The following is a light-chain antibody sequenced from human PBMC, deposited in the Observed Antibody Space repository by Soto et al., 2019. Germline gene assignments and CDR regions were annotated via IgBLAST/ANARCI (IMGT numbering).Light chain of an antibody. V-gene: IGLV2-11*01. CDR1: SSDLGGYNY. J-gene: IGLJ3*02. Sequence: QSALTQPRSVSGSPGQSVTISCSGTSSDLGGYNYVSWYQHHPGKAPKLMIYDVTLRPSGVPDRFSGSKSGNTASLTISGLQAEDEADYYCSSYTTSSTRVFGGGTQLTVL. CDR2: DVT. CDR3: SSYTTSSTRV.